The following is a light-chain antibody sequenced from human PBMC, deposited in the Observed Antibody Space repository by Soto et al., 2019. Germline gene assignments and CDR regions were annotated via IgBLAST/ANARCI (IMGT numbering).Light chain of an antibody. CDR3: QQYDKWLWT. Sequence: DIVMTQSPATLSMSPGERATLSCRASQTINNNLAWNQQKPGQAPRLLIYGASTRATGIPDRFSGSGSGTELTLTISSLQSEDFAVYYCQQYDKWLWTFGQGTKVEIK. V-gene: IGKV3-15*01. J-gene: IGKJ1*01. CDR1: QTINNN. CDR2: GAS.